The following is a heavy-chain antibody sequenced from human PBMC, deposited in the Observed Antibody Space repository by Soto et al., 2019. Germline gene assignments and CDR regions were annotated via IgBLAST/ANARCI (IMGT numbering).Heavy chain of an antibody. Sequence: QVQLVESGGGVVQPGRSLRLSCAASGFTFSSYGMHWVRQAPGKGLEWVAVITYDGSNKYYADSVKGRLTISRDNSKNTLYLQMTSLRGEDTDVYYCAKVTGGGCDWLRVGDAYDIWGQGTMVTVSS. V-gene: IGHV3-30*18. CDR1: GFTFSSYG. J-gene: IGHJ3*02. D-gene: IGHD5-12*01. CDR2: ITYDGSNK. CDR3: AKVTGGGCDWLRVGDAYDI.